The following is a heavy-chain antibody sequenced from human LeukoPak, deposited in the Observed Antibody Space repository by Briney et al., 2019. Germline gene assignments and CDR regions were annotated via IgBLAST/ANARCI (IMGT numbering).Heavy chain of an antibody. CDR2: VRNDGGNM. V-gene: IGHV3-30*02. CDR3: AVDRRVVVPAARVDFDY. J-gene: IGHJ4*02. CDR1: GFTFRGYG. D-gene: IGHD2-2*01. Sequence: GGSLRLSCAASGFTFRGYGMHWVRQAPGKGLEWVAFVRNDGGNMYYADSVKGRFTISRDNSKNTLYLQMNSLRAEDTAVYYCAVDRRVVVPAARVDFDYWGQGTLVTVSS.